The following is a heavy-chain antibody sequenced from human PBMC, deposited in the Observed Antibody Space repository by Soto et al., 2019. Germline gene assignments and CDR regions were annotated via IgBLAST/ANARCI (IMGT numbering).Heavy chain of an antibody. CDR1: GYSFTRYW. D-gene: IGHD3-22*01. V-gene: IGHV5-51*01. CDR2: IYPVDSGT. J-gene: IGHJ1*01. CDR3: ARSSGYYDEYFQH. Sequence: PVASLKIACNGSGYSFTRYWIGWVLQMPGKGLEWMGIIYPVDSGTSYIPSFPGQVTIPADKSISPAFLPWSSLSALHTTTYSCARSSGYYDEYFQHWGQGTLVTVSS.